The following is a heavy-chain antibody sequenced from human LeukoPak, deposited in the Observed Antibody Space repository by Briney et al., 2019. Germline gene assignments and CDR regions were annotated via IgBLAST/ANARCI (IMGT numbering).Heavy chain of an antibody. CDR3: ARDSGSYLDYYCGMDV. D-gene: IGHD1-26*01. V-gene: IGHV1-2*04. CDR1: GYTFTGYY. CDR2: INPNSGGT. J-gene: IGHJ6*02. Sequence: GASVKVSCKASGYTFTGYYMHWVRQAPGQGLEWMGWINPNSGGTNYAQKFQGWVTMTRDTSISTAYMELSRLRSDDTAVYYCARDSGSYLDYYCGMDVWGQGTTVTVSS.